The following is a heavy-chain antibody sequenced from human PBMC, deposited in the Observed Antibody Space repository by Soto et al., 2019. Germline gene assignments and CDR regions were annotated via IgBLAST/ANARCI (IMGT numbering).Heavy chain of an antibody. CDR1: GGTFNTYA. V-gene: IGHV1-69*19. D-gene: IGHD3-10*01. Sequence: QVQLVQSGAEMKKPGSSVKVSCQSSGGTFNTYAMNWVRQAPGQGPEWMGDISPMFGAANYAPKIQGRVTITADESTATSYMQSSRLTSEDTALYFCAREVQVHTPAFAYWGQGTLVTGSS. CDR2: ISPMFGAA. CDR3: AREVQVHTPAFAY. J-gene: IGHJ4*02.